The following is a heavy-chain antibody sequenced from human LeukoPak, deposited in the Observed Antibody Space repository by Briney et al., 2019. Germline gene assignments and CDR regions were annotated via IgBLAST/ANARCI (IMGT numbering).Heavy chain of an antibody. CDR3: ARTYDYVWGSYRSHSFDS. CDR2: LYHTGSA. J-gene: IGHJ4*02. Sequence: PSETLSLTCTVSGGSISSSSYYWGWIRQPPGKGLEWIGSLYHTGSAYYNPSLKSRVTISMDVSKNHFSLKLSSVTAADTAVYYCARTYDYVWGSYRSHSFDSWGQGTLVTVSS. V-gene: IGHV4-39*02. CDR1: GGSISSSSYY. D-gene: IGHD3-16*02.